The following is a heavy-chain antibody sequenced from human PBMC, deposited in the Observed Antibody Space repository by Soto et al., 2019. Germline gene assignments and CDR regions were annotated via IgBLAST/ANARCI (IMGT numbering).Heavy chain of an antibody. J-gene: IGHJ4*02. Sequence: PGGSLRLSCAASGFTFSDRYLDWVRQAPGKGLDWFGLIRKKTNSYTTEYAASVKGRFIISRDDSTNSLYLQMSSLKTEDTAVYYCTTVTTVDYYFDYGGQGTLVTVSS. CDR3: TTVTTVDYYFDY. D-gene: IGHD4-17*01. CDR2: IRKKTNSYTT. V-gene: IGHV3-72*01. CDR1: GFTFSDRY.